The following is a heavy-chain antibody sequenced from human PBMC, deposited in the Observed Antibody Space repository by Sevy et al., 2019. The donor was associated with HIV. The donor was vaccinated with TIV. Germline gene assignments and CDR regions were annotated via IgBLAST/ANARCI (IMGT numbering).Heavy chain of an antibody. Sequence: GGSLRLSCTASGFSFGDYAMNWVRQAPGKGLEWVAFLKNKARGGTLDHAASVKGRFTISRDDSKSIVYLQMNDLRTEDTGVYYCTRWKGALSIFDYWGQGALVTVST. D-gene: IGHD1-1*01. CDR2: LKNKARGGTL. CDR3: TRWKGALSIFDY. CDR1: GFSFGDYA. J-gene: IGHJ4*02. V-gene: IGHV3-49*04.